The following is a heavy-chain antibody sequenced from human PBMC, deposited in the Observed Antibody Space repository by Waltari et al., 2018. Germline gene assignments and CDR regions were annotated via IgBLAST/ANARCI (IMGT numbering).Heavy chain of an antibody. CDR2: IGSTGDVI. CDR1: GFPFSDYE. J-gene: IGHJ4*02. D-gene: IGHD4-17*01. V-gene: IGHV3-48*03. CDR3: VRRLRWSRAY. Sequence: EVQLVESGGGLVQLGGSLRLSCAAFGFPFSDYEMNWVRQAPGKGLEWVSYIGSTGDVIYYADSVKGRFTISRDNAKNSLFLHLSSLTGEDTAVYYCVRRLRWSRAYWGQGTPVTVSS.